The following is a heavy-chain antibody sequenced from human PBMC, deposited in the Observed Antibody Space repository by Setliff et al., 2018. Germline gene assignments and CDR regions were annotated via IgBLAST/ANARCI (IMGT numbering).Heavy chain of an antibody. CDR3: ARVQQLGTVDY. D-gene: IGHD6-13*01. J-gene: IGHJ4*02. V-gene: IGHV3-11*01. CDR2: ISRGGNTI. Sequence: GGSLRLSCAASGFTFSDYYMTCTRQASGKGLEWVSYISRGGNTIYYADSVKGRFPISRDNAKNSLYLQMNSLRAEETAVYYCARVQQLGTVDYWGQGTLVTVS. CDR1: GFTFSDYY.